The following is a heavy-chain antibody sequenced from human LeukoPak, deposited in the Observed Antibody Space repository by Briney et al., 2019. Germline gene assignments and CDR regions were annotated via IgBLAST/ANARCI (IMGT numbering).Heavy chain of an antibody. D-gene: IGHD3-10*02. CDR1: GFTFDDYG. CDR3: AELGITMIGGV. V-gene: IGHV3-43D*03. J-gene: IGHJ6*04. Sequence: PGGSLRLSCAASGFTFDDYGMHWVRRAPGKGLEWVSLISWDGGSTYYTDSVKGRFTISRDNAKNSLYLQMNSLRAEDTAVYYCAELGITMIGGVWGKGTTVTISS. CDR2: ISWDGGST.